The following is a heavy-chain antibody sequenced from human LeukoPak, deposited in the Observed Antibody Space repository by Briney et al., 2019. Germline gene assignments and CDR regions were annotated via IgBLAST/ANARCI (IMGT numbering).Heavy chain of an antibody. CDR2: IYHNGST. V-gene: IGHV4-38-2*01. D-gene: IGHD3-10*01. Sequence: SVTLSCTAAVYGFSISSGYYWRWIRQHPVKWLEWIGSIYHNGSTYYNPSLRVRVTISVDTSKNQFSLKLSSVTAADTAVYYCARVLASGELSEWGQGTLVTVSS. CDR1: GFSISSGYY. J-gene: IGHJ4*02. CDR3: ARVLASGELSE.